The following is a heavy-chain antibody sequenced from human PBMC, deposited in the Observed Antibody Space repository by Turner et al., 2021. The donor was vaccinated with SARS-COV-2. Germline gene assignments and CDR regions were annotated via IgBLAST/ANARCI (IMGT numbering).Heavy chain of an antibody. V-gene: IGHV3-7*03. Sequence: EVQLVETGGDLVQPGGSLRLSWAASGFTLSNYWMSWVRQATGKGLEWVANIRQDGSDKEYVDSVKGRFTISRDNAKNSLYLQRNSLRVEDTAVYYCAGSGGWLLDLWGQGTLVTVSS. D-gene: IGHD6-19*01. CDR1: GFTLSNYW. CDR3: AGSGGWLLDL. J-gene: IGHJ4*02. CDR2: IRQDGSDK.